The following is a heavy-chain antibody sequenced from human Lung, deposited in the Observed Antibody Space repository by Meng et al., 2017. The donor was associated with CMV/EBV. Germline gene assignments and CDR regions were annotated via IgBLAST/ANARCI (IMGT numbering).Heavy chain of an antibody. CDR3: ATSSLRGRITIFGVVFPPDS. D-gene: IGHD3-3*01. V-gene: IGHV3-23*01. J-gene: IGHJ4*02. CDR1: GFTLNNNA. Sequence: GGSLRLXCVVSGFTLNNNAMTWVRQAPGKGLEWVSTIVGRGRTTYYADSVKGRFTISRDSSKNTLYLEMNSLRAEDKAVYYCATSSLRGRITIFGVVFPPDSWGQGTXVTGAS. CDR2: IVGRGRTT.